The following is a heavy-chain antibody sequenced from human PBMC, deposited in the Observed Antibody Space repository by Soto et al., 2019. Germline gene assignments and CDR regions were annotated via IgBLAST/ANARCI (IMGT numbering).Heavy chain of an antibody. Sequence: QVQLQESGPGLVRPSGTVSLTCAVSGVSISSDNWWSWVRQPPGKALEWIGEIHHSGSTNYNPFLKSRVTMSVVPSKDLFSLTLNSVTAADTAFYYCARDPGSHPGDWGQGTLVSVSS. CDR3: ARDPGSHPGD. D-gene: IGHD6-13*01. V-gene: IGHV4-4*02. CDR1: GVSISSDNW. CDR2: IHHSGST. J-gene: IGHJ4*02.